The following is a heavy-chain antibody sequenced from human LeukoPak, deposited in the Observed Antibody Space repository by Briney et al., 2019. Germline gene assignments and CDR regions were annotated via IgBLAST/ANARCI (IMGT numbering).Heavy chain of an antibody. CDR1: GGSISSTNW. CDR2: IHHRGTT. D-gene: IGHD2/OR15-2a*01. CDR3: AKNIAKTFDP. J-gene: IGHJ5*02. V-gene: IGHV4-4*02. Sequence: SETLSLTCAVSGGSISSTNWWNGVRQPPGKGLEWIGEIHHRGTTNYNPSLKSRVTISVDKSKNQFSLKLSSVTAADTAVYYCAKNIAKTFDPWGQGTLVTVSS.